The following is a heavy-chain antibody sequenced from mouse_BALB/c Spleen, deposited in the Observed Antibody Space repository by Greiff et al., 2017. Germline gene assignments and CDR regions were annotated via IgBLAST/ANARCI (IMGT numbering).Heavy chain of an antibody. CDR2: ISSGGSYT. CDR1: GFTFSSYA. J-gene: IGHJ3*01. Sequence: EVKLVESGGGLVKPGGSLKLSCAASGFTFSSYAMSWVRQTPEKRLEWVATISSGGSYTYYPDSVKGRFTISRDNAKNTLYLQMSSLRSEDTALYDCARESYYGSSSFAYWGQGTLVTVSA. CDR3: ARESYYGSSSFAY. V-gene: IGHV5-9-3*01. D-gene: IGHD1-1*01.